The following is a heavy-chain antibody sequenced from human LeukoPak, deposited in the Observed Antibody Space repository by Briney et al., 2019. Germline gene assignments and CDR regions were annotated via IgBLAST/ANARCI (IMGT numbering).Heavy chain of an antibody. CDR2: IKQDGSEK. V-gene: IGHV3-7*04. J-gene: IGHJ1*01. CDR1: GFTFSNYW. Sequence: GGSLRLSCAASGFTFSNYWMSWVRQAPGKGLEWVANIKQDGSEKYYVDSVKGRFTISRDNAKNSLYPQMNSLRAEDTAVYYCARGPSYFQHWGQGTLVTVSS. CDR3: ARGPSYFQH.